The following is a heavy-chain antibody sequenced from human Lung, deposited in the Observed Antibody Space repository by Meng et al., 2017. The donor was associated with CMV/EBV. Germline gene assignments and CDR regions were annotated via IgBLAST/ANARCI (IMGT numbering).Heavy chain of an antibody. CDR2: IYNSGST. D-gene: IGHD3-3*01. CDR3: ARGFYDFWSGFGAVDY. CDR1: GGSVSTSSSY. J-gene: IGHJ4*02. Sequence: SETLSLTCTVSGGSVSTSSSYWSWIRQPPGKGLEWIGFIYNSGSTNDNPSPKSRVTISVDTSKNQFSLKLTSVTVADTAVYYCARGFYDFWSGFGAVDYWGQGXLVTVSS. V-gene: IGHV4-61*01.